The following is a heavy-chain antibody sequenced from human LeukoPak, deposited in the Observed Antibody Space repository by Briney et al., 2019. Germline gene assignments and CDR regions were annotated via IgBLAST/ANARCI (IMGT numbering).Heavy chain of an antibody. D-gene: IGHD1-1*01. CDR1: GGSISSYY. J-gene: IGHJ3*02. CDR2: IYYSGST. CDR3: ARGSGWNEARAFDI. V-gene: IGHV4-59*12. Sequence: SETLSLTCTVSGGSISSYYWSWIRQPPGKGLEWIGYIYYSGSTNYNPSLKSRVTISVDTSKNQFSLQLNSVTPEDTAVYYCARGSGWNEARAFDIWGQGTMVTVSS.